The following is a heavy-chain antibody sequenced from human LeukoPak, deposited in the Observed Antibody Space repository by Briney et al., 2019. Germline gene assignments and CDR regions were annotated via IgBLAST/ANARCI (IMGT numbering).Heavy chain of an antibody. Sequence: GGSPRLSCAASGFNFISYEMNWVRQAPGKGLEWVSYISSSSTTIYYADSVKGRFTISRDNAKNSLYLQMNSLRAEDTAVYYCARAPVTSCSGVLCYPFDYWGQGTLVTVSS. D-gene: IGHD2-15*01. J-gene: IGHJ4*02. CDR3: ARAPVTSCSGVLCYPFDY. CDR2: ISSSSTTI. CDR1: GFNFISYE. V-gene: IGHV3-48*03.